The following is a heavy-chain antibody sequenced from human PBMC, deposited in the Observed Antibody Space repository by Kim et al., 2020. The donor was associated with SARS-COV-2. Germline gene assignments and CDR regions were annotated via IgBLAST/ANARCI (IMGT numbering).Heavy chain of an antibody. CDR1: GGTISSGDYY. V-gene: IGHV4-30-4*01. Sequence: TLSLTCTVSGGTISSGDYYWSWIRQPPGKGLEWIGYIYYSGSTYYNPSLKSRVTISVDTSKNQFSLKLSSVTAADTAVYYCARVGPTYYYDSSGFYFDYWGQGTLVTVSS. CDR3: ARVGPTYYYDSSGFYFDY. D-gene: IGHD3-22*01. J-gene: IGHJ4*02. CDR2: IYYSGST.